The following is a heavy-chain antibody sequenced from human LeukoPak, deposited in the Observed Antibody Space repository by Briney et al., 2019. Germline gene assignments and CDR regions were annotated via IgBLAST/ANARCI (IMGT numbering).Heavy chain of an antibody. J-gene: IGHJ3*02. CDR3: ARDWQLPSGPDVFDI. CDR2: ITAYDGDT. D-gene: IGHD1-1*01. V-gene: IGHV1-18*01. Sequence: ASVKVSCKASGFSFPSYGISWVRQAPGQGLEWIGWITAYDGDTNYAEKFQGRVTMATDTSTSKASMELWSLRSDDTAVYYCARDWQLPSGPDVFDIWGQGTVVTVSS. CDR1: GFSFPSYG.